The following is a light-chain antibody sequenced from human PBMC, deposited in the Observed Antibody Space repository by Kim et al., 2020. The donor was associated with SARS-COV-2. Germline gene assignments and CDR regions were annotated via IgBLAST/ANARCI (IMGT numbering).Light chain of an antibody. Sequence: APGKTARITCGGHNIGSKSVHWYQQKPGQAPVLVIYYDSDRPSGIPERFSGSNSGNTATLTISRVEAGDEADYYCKVWDSSSDHPVFGGGTQLTVL. CDR2: YDS. CDR1: NIGSKS. J-gene: IGLJ3*02. V-gene: IGLV3-21*04. CDR3: KVWDSSSDHPV.